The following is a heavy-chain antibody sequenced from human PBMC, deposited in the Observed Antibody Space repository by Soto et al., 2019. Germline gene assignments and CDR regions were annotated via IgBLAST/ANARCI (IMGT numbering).Heavy chain of an antibody. CDR3: ARGFCTTTTCLVGDF. Sequence: ASVKVSCKSSGYTFTSYYMHWARQAPGQGLEWMGMINPSGGSTNYAQRFQGRVTMTRDTSTSTVYMDLSDLRSEDTAVYYCARGFCTTTTCLVGDFWGQGTLVTVSS. CDR2: INPSGGST. D-gene: IGHD2-2*01. CDR1: GYTFTSYY. J-gene: IGHJ4*02. V-gene: IGHV1-46*01.